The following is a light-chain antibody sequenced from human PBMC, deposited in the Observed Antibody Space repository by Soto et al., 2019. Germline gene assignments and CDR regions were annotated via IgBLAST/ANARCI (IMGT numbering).Light chain of an antibody. J-gene: IGKJ3*01. V-gene: IGKV1-5*03. CDR1: QSISSW. CDR2: KAS. CDR3: QQSCT. Sequence: DIQMTQSPATLSASVGDRVTITCRASQSISSWLAWYQQKPGKAPKLLIYKASTLASGVPSRFSGSGSGTEFTLTIRSLQPDDFETYYCQQSCTFGPGTKVDIK.